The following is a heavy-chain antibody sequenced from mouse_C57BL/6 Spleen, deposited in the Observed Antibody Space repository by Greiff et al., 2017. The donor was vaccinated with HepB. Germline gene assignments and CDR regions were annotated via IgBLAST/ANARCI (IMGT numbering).Heavy chain of an antibody. J-gene: IGHJ2*01. CDR3: AKAYDYDEDY. CDR2: ISSGSSTI. D-gene: IGHD2-4*01. Sequence: EVNLVESGGGLVKPGGSLKLSCAASGFTFSDYGMHWVRQAPEKGLEWVAYISSGSSTIYYADTVKGRFTISRDNAKNTLFLQMTSLRSEDTAMYYCAKAYDYDEDYWGQGTTLTVSS. CDR1: GFTFSDYG. V-gene: IGHV5-17*01.